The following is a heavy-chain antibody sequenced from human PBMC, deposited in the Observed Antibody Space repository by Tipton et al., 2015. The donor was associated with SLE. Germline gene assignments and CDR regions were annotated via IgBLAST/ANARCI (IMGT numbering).Heavy chain of an antibody. Sequence: SSSSYYWGWIRQPPGKGLEWVANIKQDGSEKYYVDSVKGRFTISRDNAKNSLYLQMNSLRAEDTAVYYCAREGGGRSTSCYMDWGQGTLVTVSS. J-gene: IGHJ4*02. CDR3: AREGGGRSTSCYMD. CDR2: IKQDGSEK. D-gene: IGHD2-2*02. V-gene: IGHV3-7*01. CDR1: SSSSYY.